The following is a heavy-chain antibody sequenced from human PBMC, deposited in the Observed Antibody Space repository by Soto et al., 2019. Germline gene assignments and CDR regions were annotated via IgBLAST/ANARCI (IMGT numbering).Heavy chain of an antibody. V-gene: IGHV4-30-4*01. Sequence: QVQLQESGPGLVKPSQTLSLTCTVSGGSISSGDYYWSWIRQPPGKGLEWIGYIYYSGSTYYNPSLKRRVTISVDTSKNQFSLKLSSVTAADTAVYYCARSLLTLYDSSGLTDTHFDYWGQGTLVTVSS. J-gene: IGHJ4*02. D-gene: IGHD3-22*01. CDR2: IYYSGST. CDR1: GGSISSGDYY. CDR3: ARSLLTLYDSSGLTDTHFDY.